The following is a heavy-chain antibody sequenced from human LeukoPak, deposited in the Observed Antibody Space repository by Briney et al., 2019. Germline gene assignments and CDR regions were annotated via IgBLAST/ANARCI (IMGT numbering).Heavy chain of an antibody. J-gene: IGHJ6*02. Sequence: GGSLRLSCAASEFTFSSYWMSWVRQAPGKGLEWVANIKQDGSEKYYVDSVKGRFTISRDNAKNSLYLQMNSLRAEDTAVYYCARDSSSWYYYYYGIDVWGQGTTVTVSS. CDR1: EFTFSSYW. V-gene: IGHV3-7*01. D-gene: IGHD6-13*01. CDR2: IKQDGSEK. CDR3: ARDSSSWYYYYYGIDV.